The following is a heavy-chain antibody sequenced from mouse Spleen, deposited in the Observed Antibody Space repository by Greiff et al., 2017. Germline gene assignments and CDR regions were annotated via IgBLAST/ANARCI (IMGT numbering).Heavy chain of an antibody. V-gene: IGHV1-52*01. D-gene: IGHD2-4*01. CDR1: GYTFTSYW. CDR3: ARESTMITPYYFDY. J-gene: IGHJ2*01. Sequence: VQLQQPGAELVRPGSSVKLSCKASGYTFTSYWMHWVKQRPIQGLEWIGNIDPSDSETHYNQKFKDKATLTVDKSSSTAYMQLSSLTSEDSAVYYCARESTMITPYYFDYWGQGTTLTVSS. CDR2: IDPSDSET.